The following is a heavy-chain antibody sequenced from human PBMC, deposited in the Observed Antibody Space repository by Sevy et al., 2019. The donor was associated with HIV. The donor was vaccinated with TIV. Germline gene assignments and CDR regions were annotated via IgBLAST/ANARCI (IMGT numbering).Heavy chain of an antibody. CDR3: TTVGLRYYSGSSSYQGDWFDP. CDR2: FAPQYGET. CDR1: GYTLSKLS. Sequence: ASVKVSCKVSGYTLSKLSIHWVRQAPGKGLKWMGEFAPQYGETIYAQRFQGRLTMTEDTSPDTAFMELSSLTSEYTAIYYCTTVGLRYYSGSSSYQGDWFDPWGQGTLVTVSS. V-gene: IGHV1-24*01. D-gene: IGHD2-15*01. J-gene: IGHJ5*02.